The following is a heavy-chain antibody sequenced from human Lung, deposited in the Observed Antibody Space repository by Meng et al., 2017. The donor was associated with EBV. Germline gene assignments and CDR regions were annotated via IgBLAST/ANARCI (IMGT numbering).Heavy chain of an antibody. J-gene: IGHJ4*02. CDR1: GGSISRSNW. CDR3: ARVGYYYDRSGPYAAAFDN. CDR2: IYHSGTT. V-gene: IGHV4-4*02. D-gene: IGHD3-22*01. Sequence: QVPLQESGPGLCKPSGTLSLTCTVSGGSISRSNWWSWVRQSPQKGLEWIGEIYHSGTTNYNPSLKSRVTILVDKSKTQFSLKLSSVTAADTAVYYCARVGYYYDRSGPYAAAFDNWGQGTLVTVSS.